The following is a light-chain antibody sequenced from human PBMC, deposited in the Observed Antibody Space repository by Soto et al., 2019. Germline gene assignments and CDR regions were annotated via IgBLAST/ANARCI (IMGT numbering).Light chain of an antibody. V-gene: IGKV1-9*01. Sequence: DLPLTQSPSFLSASVGDRVTITCRASQGIGSYLGWYQQAPGKAPKLLIYGASTLQSGVPSRFSGSGSGTEFTLTIIRLQPEDVATYYCQQLNTYPAFGGGTKVEI. J-gene: IGKJ4*01. CDR1: QGIGSY. CDR3: QQLNTYPA. CDR2: GAS.